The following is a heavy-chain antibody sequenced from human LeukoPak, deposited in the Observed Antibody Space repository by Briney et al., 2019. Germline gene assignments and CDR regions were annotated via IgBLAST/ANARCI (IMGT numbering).Heavy chain of an antibody. CDR3: ARLLEGVAGTWGY. CDR2: IYPGDSDI. Sequence: GESLKISCEVSGYSFTNHWIGWVLQMPGKGLEWMGMIYPGDSDIKNSPSFQGQVTMSVDKSSSTAYLQWSSLKASDTAMYYCARLLEGVAGTWGYWGQGTLVTVSS. CDR1: GYSFTNHW. J-gene: IGHJ4*02. D-gene: IGHD6-19*01. V-gene: IGHV5-51*01.